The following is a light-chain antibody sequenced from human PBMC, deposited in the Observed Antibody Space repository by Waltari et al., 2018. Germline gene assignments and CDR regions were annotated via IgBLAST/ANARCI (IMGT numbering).Light chain of an antibody. CDR2: DAS. CDR3: QQRDSWWT. J-gene: IGKJ1*01. CDR1: QSISSY. V-gene: IGKV3-11*01. Sequence: EIVLTQSPATLSLSPGERATLSCRASQSISSYLARYQQKPGQAPRLLIYDASSRATGIPARFSGGGSGTDFTLTISSLEPEDFAVYYSQQRDSWWTFGQGTKVEIK.